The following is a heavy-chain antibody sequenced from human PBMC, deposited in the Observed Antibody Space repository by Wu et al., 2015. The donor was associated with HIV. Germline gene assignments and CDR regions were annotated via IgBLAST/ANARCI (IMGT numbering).Heavy chain of an antibody. CDR2: INPSGVST. Sequence: QVQLVQSGAEVKMPGASVKVSCKASGYTFSDYYIHWVRQAPGQGPEWMGIINPSGVSTSYAQKFQGRVTMTSDTSTVYMDLKSLRSEDTAIYYCARGMTMVRGVIIKPRPLDYWGQGTLVTVSS. CDR3: ARGMTMVRGVIIKPRPLDY. J-gene: IGHJ4*02. CDR1: GYTFSDYY. D-gene: IGHD3-10*01. V-gene: IGHV1-46*01.